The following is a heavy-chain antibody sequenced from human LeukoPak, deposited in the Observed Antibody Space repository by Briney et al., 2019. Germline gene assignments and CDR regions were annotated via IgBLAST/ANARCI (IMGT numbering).Heavy chain of an antibody. CDR1: GGTFSGYA. Sequence: SVKVSCKASGGTFSGYAISWVRQAPGQGLEWMGGIIPIFGTANYAQKFQGRVTITADESTSTACMELSSLRSEDTAVYYCASQPGYGDAFDIWGQGTMVTVSS. CDR2: IIPIFGTA. V-gene: IGHV1-69*13. J-gene: IGHJ3*02. D-gene: IGHD6-13*01. CDR3: ASQPGYGDAFDI.